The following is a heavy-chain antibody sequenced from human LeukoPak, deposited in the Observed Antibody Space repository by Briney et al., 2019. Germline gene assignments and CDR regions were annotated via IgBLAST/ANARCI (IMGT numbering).Heavy chain of an antibody. CDR2: VSAHGLDK. V-gene: IGHV3-30*04. CDR1: GFAFRSYA. D-gene: IGHD3-10*01. CDR3: VRAFTPGIRRALWFGDLL. Sequence: PGGSLRLSCAASGFAFRSYAMHWVRQAPGKGLEWLAVVSAHGLDKFYADSVKGRFTISKDTSDNTLSLQMNSLRVGDTGLYYCVRAFTPGIRRALWFGDLLRAQGTLVTVSS. J-gene: IGHJ4*02.